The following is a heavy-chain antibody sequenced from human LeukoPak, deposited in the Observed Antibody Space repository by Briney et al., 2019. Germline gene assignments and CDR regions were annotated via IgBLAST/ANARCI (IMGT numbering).Heavy chain of an antibody. D-gene: IGHD7-27*01. J-gene: IGHJ4*02. V-gene: IGHV4-59*01. CDR1: GGSISGYY. CDR2: IYYSGST. CDR3: ARRGSLGAPYYFDY. Sequence: SETLSLTCTVSGGSISGYYWSWIRQPPGKGLEWIGHIYYSGSTNYNPSLKSRVTISVDTSKNQFSLKLSSVTAADTAVYYCARRGSLGAPYYFDYWGQGTLVTVSS.